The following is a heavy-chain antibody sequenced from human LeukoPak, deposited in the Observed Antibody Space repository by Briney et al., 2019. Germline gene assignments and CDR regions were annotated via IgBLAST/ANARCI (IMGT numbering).Heavy chain of an antibody. D-gene: IGHD3-10*01. CDR2: ISGDGGST. Sequence: PGGSLRLSCAASGFTFDDYAMHWVRQAPGKGLEWVSLISGDGGSTYYADSVKGRFTISRDNSKNSLYLQMNSLRTEDTALYYCAKDIMPSSGSYYNAPYYYYGMDVWGQGTTVTVYS. V-gene: IGHV3-43*02. J-gene: IGHJ6*02. CDR3: AKDIMPSSGSYYNAPYYYYGMDV. CDR1: GFTFDDYA.